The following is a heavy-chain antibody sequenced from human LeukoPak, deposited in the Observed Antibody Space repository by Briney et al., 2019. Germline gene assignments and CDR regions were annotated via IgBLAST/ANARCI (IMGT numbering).Heavy chain of an antibody. CDR1: GGSFSGYY. V-gene: IGHV4-30-4*08. CDR3: ARVTTVTTSFHFDY. Sequence: PSETLSLTCAVYGGSFSGYYWSWIRQPPGEGLEWIGYIYYSGSTYYHPSLKSRVTISLDTSKNQFSLKLSSVTAADTAVYYCARVTTVTTSFHFDYWGQGTLVTVSS. D-gene: IGHD4-17*01. CDR2: IYYSGST. J-gene: IGHJ4*02.